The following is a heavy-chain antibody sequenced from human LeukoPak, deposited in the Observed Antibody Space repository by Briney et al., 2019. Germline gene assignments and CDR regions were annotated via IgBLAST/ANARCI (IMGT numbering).Heavy chain of an antibody. V-gene: IGHV3-74*01. D-gene: IGHD1-26*01. CDR3: VRGVGGDSRFDP. CDR2: INSDGSST. J-gene: IGHJ5*02. CDR1: GCTFSSYW. Sequence: LPGGSLRLSCAASGCTFSSYWMHWVRQAPGKGLVWVSRINSDGSSTRYADSVKGRFTISRDNAKNTLYLQMNSLRAEDTAVYYCVRGVGGDSRFDPWGQGTLVTVSS.